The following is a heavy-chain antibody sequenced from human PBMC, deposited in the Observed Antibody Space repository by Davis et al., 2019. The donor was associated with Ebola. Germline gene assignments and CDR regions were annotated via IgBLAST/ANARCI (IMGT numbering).Heavy chain of an antibody. Sequence: GESLKISCAASAFTFSDYAMHWVRQTAKGLEWVAVISYDGGKTYYEDSVKGRFTISRDNSKNTLYLQMSSLRLEDTAVYFCAKDDKFASVGPRGVDHWGQGTQVIVSS. CDR1: AFTFSDYA. V-gene: IGHV3-30*04. CDR3: AKDDKFASVGPRGVDH. J-gene: IGHJ4*02. D-gene: IGHD3-10*01. CDR2: ISYDGGKT.